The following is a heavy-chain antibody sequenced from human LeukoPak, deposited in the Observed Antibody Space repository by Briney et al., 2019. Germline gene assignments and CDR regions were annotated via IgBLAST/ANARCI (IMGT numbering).Heavy chain of an antibody. J-gene: IGHJ4*02. CDR2: IIPIFGTA. V-gene: IGHV1-69*13. Sequence: ASVKVSCKASGGTFSSYAISWVRQAPGQGLEWMGGIIPIFGTANYAQKFQGRVTITADESTSTAYMELSSQRSEDTAVYYCARKYYYDSSGYYYPFDYWGQGTLVTVSS. D-gene: IGHD3-22*01. CDR3: ARKYYYDSSGYYYPFDY. CDR1: GGTFSSYA.